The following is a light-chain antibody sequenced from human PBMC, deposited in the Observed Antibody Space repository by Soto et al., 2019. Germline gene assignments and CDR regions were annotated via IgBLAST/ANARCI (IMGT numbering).Light chain of an antibody. Sequence: QSALTQPASVSGSPGQSITISRTGTSSDVGGYNYVSWYQRHPGKAPKLMIYDVSDRPSGVSNRFSGSKSGNTASLTISGLQAEDEADYYCSSYTSSSTYVFGTGTKVTVL. CDR1: SSDVGGYNY. CDR2: DVS. CDR3: SSYTSSSTYV. J-gene: IGLJ1*01. V-gene: IGLV2-14*01.